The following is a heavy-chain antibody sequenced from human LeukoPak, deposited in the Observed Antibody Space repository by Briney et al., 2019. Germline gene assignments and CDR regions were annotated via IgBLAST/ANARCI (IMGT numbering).Heavy chain of an antibody. D-gene: IGHD3-10*01. Sequence: ASVKVSCKASGYTFTSYAMNWVRQAPGQGLEWMGWINTNTGNPNYGQGFTGRFVFSLDTSVSTAYLQISSLKAEDTAVYYCARELCVRGSGSYCPFDYWGQGTLVTVSS. J-gene: IGHJ4*02. V-gene: IGHV7-4-1*02. CDR1: GYTFTSYA. CDR3: ARELCVRGSGSYCPFDY. CDR2: INTNTGNP.